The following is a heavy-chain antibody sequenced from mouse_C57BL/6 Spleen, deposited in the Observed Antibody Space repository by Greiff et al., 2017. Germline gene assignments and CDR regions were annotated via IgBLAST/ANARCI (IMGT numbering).Heavy chain of an antibody. CDR3: ASLYDYDGGFAY. V-gene: IGHV5-4*03. CDR1: GFTFSSYA. Sequence: EVKLVESGGGLVKPGGSLKLSCAASGFTFSSYAMSWVRQTPEKRLEWVATISDGGSYTYYPDNVKGRFTISRDNAKNNLYLQMSHLKSEDTAMYDCASLYDYDGGFAYWGQGTLVTVSA. J-gene: IGHJ3*01. CDR2: ISDGGSYT. D-gene: IGHD2-4*01.